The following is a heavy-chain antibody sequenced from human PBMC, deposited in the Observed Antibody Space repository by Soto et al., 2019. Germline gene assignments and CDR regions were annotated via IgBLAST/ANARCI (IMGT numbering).Heavy chain of an antibody. CDR2: ISGNGETT. CDR3: VKDWSGDKCPCMDV. V-gene: IGHV3-23*01. Sequence: GGSLRLSCVASGFTFNTHAMTWVRQGPGMGLEWTSSISGNGETTYYADSVKGRFTISRDNSKNTLYLQMNSLRAEDTAIYYCVKDWSGDKCPCMDVWGQGTTVTVSS. CDR1: GFTFNTHA. D-gene: IGHD3-3*01. J-gene: IGHJ6*02.